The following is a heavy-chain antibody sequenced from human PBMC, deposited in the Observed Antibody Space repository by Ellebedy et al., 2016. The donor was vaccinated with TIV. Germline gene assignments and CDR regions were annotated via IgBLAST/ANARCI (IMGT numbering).Heavy chain of an antibody. D-gene: IGHD6-6*01. V-gene: IGHV3-9*01. Sequence: GGSLRLXXAASGFTFDDYAMHWVRQAPGKGLEWVSGINWNSDRIYYADSVKGRFTISRDNAKNSPYLQMDSLRAEDTALYYCAKDIGQQVVPASGCVYWGQGTLVTVSS. CDR2: INWNSDRI. J-gene: IGHJ4*02. CDR3: AKDIGQQVVPASGCVY. CDR1: GFTFDDYA.